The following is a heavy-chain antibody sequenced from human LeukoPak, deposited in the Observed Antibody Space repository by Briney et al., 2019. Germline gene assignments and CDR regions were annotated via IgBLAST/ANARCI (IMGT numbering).Heavy chain of an antibody. J-gene: IGHJ3*01. CDR2: IRYDGRDT. Sequence: GGSLRLSCAASGFTFSHYAMAWVRQPPGRRLEWVSFIRYDGRDTYYGDSVKGRSTISRDNSQKTLFLALSSLRPEDTAVYYCAKDIGYCSDTSCYTSRAFDVWGRGTMITVSS. CDR3: AKDIGYCSDTSCYTSRAFDV. D-gene: IGHD2-2*02. V-gene: IGHV3-30*02. CDR1: GFTFSHYA.